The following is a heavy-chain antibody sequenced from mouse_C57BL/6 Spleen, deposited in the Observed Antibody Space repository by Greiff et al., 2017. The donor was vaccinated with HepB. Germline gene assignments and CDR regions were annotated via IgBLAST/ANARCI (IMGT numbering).Heavy chain of an antibody. V-gene: IGHV1-5*01. Sequence: EVQLQESGTVLARPGASVKMSCKTSGYTFTSYWMHWVKQRPGQGLEWIGAIYPGNSDTSYNQKFKGKAKLTAVTSASTAYMELSSLTNEDSAVYYCTRGTTVGGNYFDYWGQGTTLTVSS. CDR1: GYTFTSYW. D-gene: IGHD1-1*01. CDR2: IYPGNSDT. CDR3: TRGTTVGGNYFDY. J-gene: IGHJ2*01.